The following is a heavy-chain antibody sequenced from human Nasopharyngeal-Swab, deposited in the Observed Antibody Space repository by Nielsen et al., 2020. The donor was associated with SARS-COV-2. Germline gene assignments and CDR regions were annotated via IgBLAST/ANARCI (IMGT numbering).Heavy chain of an antibody. D-gene: IGHD3-3*01. Sequence: SETLSLTCPVSGGSISSSSYYWGWIRQPPGKGLEWIGSIYYSGSTYYNPSLKSRVTISVDTSKNQFSLKLGSVTAADTAVYYCAATSVLRFLEWLNNWFDPWGQGTLVTVSS. CDR3: AATSVLRFLEWLNNWFDP. J-gene: IGHJ5*02. CDR1: GGSISSSSYY. V-gene: IGHV4-39*01. CDR2: IYYSGST.